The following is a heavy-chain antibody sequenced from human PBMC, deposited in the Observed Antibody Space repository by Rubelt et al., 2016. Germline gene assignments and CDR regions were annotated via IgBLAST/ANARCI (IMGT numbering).Heavy chain of an antibody. CDR2: NTNNTGKP. CDR1: GYTFTTYA. Sequence: QVQLVQSGSELKKPGASVKVSCKSSGYTFTTYAINWVRQAPGHRIEWMGGNTNNTGKPTYAQGFTGRFVFSLDTSVSTAYLHISSLNAEDTAVYYCARLLAYDAFDIWGHGTMVTVSS. V-gene: IGHV7-4-1*02. CDR3: ARLLAYDAFDI. D-gene: IGHD2-15*01. J-gene: IGHJ3*02.